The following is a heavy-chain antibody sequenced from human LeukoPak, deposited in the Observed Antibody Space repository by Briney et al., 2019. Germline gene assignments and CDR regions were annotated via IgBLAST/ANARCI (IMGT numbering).Heavy chain of an antibody. CDR1: GYSITTSGSYY. D-gene: IGHD1-26*01. CDR2: FYHGGTT. CDR3: ARERSGSHFPRRSWFDP. Sequence: SETLSLTCTVSGYSITTSGSYYWGWIRQPAGQGLEWIGDFYHGGTTYYNASLKSRVTMSVDTSKNHFSLKLSSVTAADTAVYYCARERSGSHFPRRSWFDPWGQGTLVTVSS. V-gene: IGHV4-38-2*02. J-gene: IGHJ5*02.